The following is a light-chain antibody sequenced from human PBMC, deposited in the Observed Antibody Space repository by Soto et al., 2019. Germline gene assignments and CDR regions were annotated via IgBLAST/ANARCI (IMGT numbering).Light chain of an antibody. CDR3: QQYNSYPLT. CDR1: QSISSW. J-gene: IGKJ4*01. Sequence: DAQMTQSPSTLPASVGERVTITCRANQSISSWLAWYQQKPGKAPKLLIYDASSLESGVPSRFSGSGSGTEFTLTISSLQPDDFATYYCQQYNSYPLTFGGGTKVDI. CDR2: DAS. V-gene: IGKV1-5*01.